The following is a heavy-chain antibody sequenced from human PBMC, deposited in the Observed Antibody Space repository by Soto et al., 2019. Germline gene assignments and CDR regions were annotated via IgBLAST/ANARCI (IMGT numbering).Heavy chain of an antibody. Sequence: ASVKVSCKASGYTFTGYYMHWVRQAPGQGLEWMGWINPNSGGTNYAQKFQGWVTMTRDTSISTAYMELSRLRSDDTAVYYCARDHCSGGSCYNFDYWGQGTLVTVSS. J-gene: IGHJ4*02. CDR3: ARDHCSGGSCYNFDY. D-gene: IGHD2-15*01. V-gene: IGHV1-2*04. CDR2: INPNSGGT. CDR1: GYTFTGYY.